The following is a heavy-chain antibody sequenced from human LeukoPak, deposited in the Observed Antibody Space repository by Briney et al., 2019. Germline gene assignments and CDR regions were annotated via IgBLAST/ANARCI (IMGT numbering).Heavy chain of an antibody. D-gene: IGHD3-10*01. V-gene: IGHV3-21*01. CDR3: ARALVLLWFGEEDYGMDV. CDR2: ISSSSSYI. Sequence: GGSLRLSCAAPGFTFSSASMNWGREAPGKGREWGSSISSSSSYIYYADSVKGRFTISRDNAKNSLYLQMNSLRAEDTAVYYCARALVLLWFGEEDYGMDVWGQGTTVTVSS. CDR1: GFTFSSAS. J-gene: IGHJ6*02.